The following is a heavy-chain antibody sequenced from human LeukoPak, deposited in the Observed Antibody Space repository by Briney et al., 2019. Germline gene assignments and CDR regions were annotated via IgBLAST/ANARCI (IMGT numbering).Heavy chain of an antibody. J-gene: IGHJ6*03. CDR1: GYTFTGYY. CDR3: ARGGRLELLVYFYYYMDV. Sequence: GASVKVSCKASGYTFTGYYMHWVRQAPGQGLEWMGWINPNSGGTNYQGRVTMTRDTSISTAYMELSRLRSDDTAVYYCARGGRLELLVYFYYYMDVWGKGTTVTVSS. V-gene: IGHV1-2*02. D-gene: IGHD1-26*01. CDR2: INPNSGGT.